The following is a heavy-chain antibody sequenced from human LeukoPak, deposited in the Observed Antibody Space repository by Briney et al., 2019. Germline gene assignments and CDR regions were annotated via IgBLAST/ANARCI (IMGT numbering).Heavy chain of an antibody. D-gene: IGHD6-19*01. Sequence: PSETLSLTCTVSGDSISTGSYYWSWVRRAAGEGLEWIGRIFISERTNYSPSLKSRATVSLDTSRNQFSLRLTSVTAADTAVYYCARDRDSGVLDYWGQGILVTVSS. CDR1: GDSISTGSYY. CDR2: IFISERT. J-gene: IGHJ4*02. CDR3: ARDRDSGVLDY. V-gene: IGHV4-61*02.